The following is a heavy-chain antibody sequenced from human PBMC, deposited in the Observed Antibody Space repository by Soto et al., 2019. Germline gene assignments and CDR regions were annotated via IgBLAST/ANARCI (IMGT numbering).Heavy chain of an antibody. CDR1: GDSVSSNSVT. V-gene: IGHV6-1*01. Sequence: SQTLSLTCAISGDSVSSNSVTWNWIRQSPSRGLEWLGRTYFRSKWYSDYAGSMKSRITINPDTSKNQFSLHLNSVTPEDTAVYYCARILTAEWAFDIWGQGTMVTVSS. D-gene: IGHD2-8*01. J-gene: IGHJ3*02. CDR2: TYFRSKWYS. CDR3: ARILTAEWAFDI.